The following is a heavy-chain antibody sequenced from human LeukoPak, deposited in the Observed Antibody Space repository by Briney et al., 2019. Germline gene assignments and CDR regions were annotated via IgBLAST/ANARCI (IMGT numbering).Heavy chain of an antibody. CDR2: INPNSGGT. J-gene: IGHJ3*02. CDR1: GYTFTGYY. V-gene: IGHV1-2*02. CDR3: ARVGYSYGKRAFDI. Sequence: GASVKVSCKASGYTFTGYYMHWVRQAPGQGLEWMGWINPNSGGTNYAQKFQGRVTMTGDTSISTAYMELSRLRSDDTAVYYCARVGYSYGKRAFDIWGQGTMVTVSS. D-gene: IGHD5-18*01.